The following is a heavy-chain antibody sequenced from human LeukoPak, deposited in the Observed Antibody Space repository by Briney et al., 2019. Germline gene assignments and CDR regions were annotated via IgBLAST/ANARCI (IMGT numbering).Heavy chain of an antibody. CDR1: GFTFTTYG. CDR3: ARHLSGVTGYTYGRGIDY. CDR2: ITGSGDRT. Sequence: PGGSLRLSCVASGFTFTTYGMSWVRQAPGKGLEWVSGITGSGDRTYYADSVKGRFTISRDNAKTSLYLQMNSLRAEDTAVYYCARHLSGVTGYTYGRGIDYWGQGTLVTVSS. J-gene: IGHJ4*02. D-gene: IGHD5-18*01. V-gene: IGHV3-23*01.